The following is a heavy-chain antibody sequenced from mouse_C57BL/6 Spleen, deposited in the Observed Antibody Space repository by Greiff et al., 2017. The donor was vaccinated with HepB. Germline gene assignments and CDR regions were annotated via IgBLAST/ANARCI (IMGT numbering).Heavy chain of an antibody. V-gene: IGHV1-26*01. D-gene: IGHD1-1*01. CDR2: INPNNGGT. Sequence: EVQLQQSGPELVKPGASVKISCKASGYTFTDYYMNWVKQSHGKSLEWIGDINPNNGGTSYNQKFKGKATLTVDKSSSTAYMELRSLTSEDSAVYYCARRMTVVRYFDVWGTGTTVTVSS. CDR1: GYTFTDYY. J-gene: IGHJ1*03. CDR3: ARRMTVVRYFDV.